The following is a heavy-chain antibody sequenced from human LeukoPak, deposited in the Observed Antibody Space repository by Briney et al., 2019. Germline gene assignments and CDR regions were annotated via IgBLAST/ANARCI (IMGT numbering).Heavy chain of an antibody. D-gene: IGHD1-1*01. CDR1: GFTFSSYS. CDR3: AKDPGYYWTDRNALHY. J-gene: IGHJ4*02. V-gene: IGHV3-23*01. CDR2: ISDGSDSI. Sequence: GGSLRLSCAVSGFTFSSYSMNWVRQAPGKGLEWVSAISDGSDSIYYADSVKGRFTISRDNSKNTLYLQMNSLRAEDTAVYYCAKDPGYYWTDRNALHYWGQGTLVTVSS.